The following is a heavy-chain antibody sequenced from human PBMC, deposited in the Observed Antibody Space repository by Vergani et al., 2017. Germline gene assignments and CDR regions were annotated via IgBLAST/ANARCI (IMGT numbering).Heavy chain of an antibody. V-gene: IGHV3-23*05. CDR1: GFTFSSYA. CDR2: IYYSGTT. CDR3: ARQKDYYMDV. Sequence: EVQLLESGGGLVQPGGSLRLSCAASGFTFSSYAMSWVRQAPGKGLEWIGYIYYSGTTYYNPSLESRLTISLDTSENHLSLKLTSVTAADTAVYYCARQKDYYMDVWGKGATVTVS. J-gene: IGHJ6*03.